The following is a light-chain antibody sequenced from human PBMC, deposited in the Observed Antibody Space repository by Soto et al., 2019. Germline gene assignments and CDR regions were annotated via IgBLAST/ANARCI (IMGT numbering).Light chain of an antibody. CDR2: DAS. V-gene: IGKV3-11*01. J-gene: IGKJ3*01. Sequence: EIVLTQSPATLSLSPGERATLSCRASQSVSSYLAWYQQKPGQAPRLLIYDASNRATGIPARFSGSGSGTDFTLTISSLAPEDVAVYYCQQRINWPPGPFGPGTKVDIK. CDR1: QSVSSY. CDR3: QQRINWPPGP.